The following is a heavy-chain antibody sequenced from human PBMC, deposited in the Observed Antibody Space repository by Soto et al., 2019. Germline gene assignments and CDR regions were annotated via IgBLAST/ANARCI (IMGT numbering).Heavy chain of an antibody. J-gene: IGHJ3*02. Sequence: GGSLSLSCAASGFTFDDYAMHWVRQAPGKGLEWVSGISWNSGSIGYADSVKGRFTISRDNAKNSLYLQMNSLRAEDTALYYCAKDITGYCSSTSCPRDAFDIWGQGTMVTVSS. CDR1: GFTFDDYA. CDR2: ISWNSGSI. V-gene: IGHV3-9*01. D-gene: IGHD2-2*01. CDR3: AKDITGYCSSTSCPRDAFDI.